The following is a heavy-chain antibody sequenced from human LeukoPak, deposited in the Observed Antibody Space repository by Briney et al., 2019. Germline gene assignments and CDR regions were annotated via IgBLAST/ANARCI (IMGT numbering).Heavy chain of an antibody. D-gene: IGHD5-18*01. V-gene: IGHV4-61*05. J-gene: IGHJ6*03. Sequence: PSETLSLTCTVSGGSISSSSYDWGWLRQPPRKGLEGIVYIYYDGSTNYNPALRGPVTISVDTPKNQFSLKLSSVTAAETAVYYCAREGRYRYGYNEYHLYMDIWGKGTTVTVSS. CDR1: GGSISSSSYD. CDR2: IYYDGST. CDR3: AREGRYRYGYNEYHLYMDI.